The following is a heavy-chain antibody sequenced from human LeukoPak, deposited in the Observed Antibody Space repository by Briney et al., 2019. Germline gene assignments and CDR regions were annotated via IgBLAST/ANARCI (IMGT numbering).Heavy chain of an antibody. CDR1: GGSFSGYY. CDR3: ARLTHRGAALD. Sequence: SETLSLTCAVYGGSFSGYYWSWIRQPPGKGLEWIGEINHSGSTNYNPSLKSRVTISVDTSKNQFSLELTSVTAADTAVYYCARLTHRGAALDWGQGTLVTVSS. J-gene: IGHJ4*02. CDR2: INHSGST. V-gene: IGHV4-34*01. D-gene: IGHD3-10*01.